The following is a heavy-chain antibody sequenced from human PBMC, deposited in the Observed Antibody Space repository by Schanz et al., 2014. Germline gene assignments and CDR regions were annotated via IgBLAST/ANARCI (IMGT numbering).Heavy chain of an antibody. CDR2: IRYDGSSK. CDR1: GFTFTSYS. CDR3: AKGRMTATNFFDS. Sequence: QVQLVQSGGGVVQPGGSLRLSCAASGFTFTSYSMHWVRQAPGRGLEWVAFIRYDGSSKYYADSVRGRFTISRDNAKNALYLQMNSLRAEDTAVYYCAKGRMTATNFFDSWGQGTLVTVSS. D-gene: IGHD1-7*01. V-gene: IGHV3-30*02. J-gene: IGHJ4*02.